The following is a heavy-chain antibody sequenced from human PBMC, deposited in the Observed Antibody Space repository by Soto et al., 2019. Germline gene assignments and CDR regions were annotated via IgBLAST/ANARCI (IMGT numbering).Heavy chain of an antibody. D-gene: IGHD5-18*01. J-gene: IGHJ4*02. CDR3: AREKDTAMVSYFDY. V-gene: IGHV4-59*01. Sequence: SETLSLTCTVSGGSISSYYWSWIRQPPGKGLEWIGYIYYSGSTNYNPSLKSRVTISVDTSKNQFSLKLSSVTAAYTAVYYCAREKDTAMVSYFDYWGQGTLVTVSS. CDR1: GGSISSYY. CDR2: IYYSGST.